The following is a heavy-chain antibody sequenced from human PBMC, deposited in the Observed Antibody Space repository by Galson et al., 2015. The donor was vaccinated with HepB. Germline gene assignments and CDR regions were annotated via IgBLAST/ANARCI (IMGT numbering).Heavy chain of an antibody. CDR2: IWYDGSNK. J-gene: IGHJ4*02. D-gene: IGHD6-19*01. V-gene: IGHV3-33*06. Sequence: SLRLSCAASGFTFSSYVMHWVRQAPGKGLEWVAVIWYDGSNKYYADSVKGRFTISRENSKNTLYLQMNSLRVEDTAVYYCAKDRTPGIAVAGPFDYWGQGTLVTVSS. CDR1: GFTFSSYV. CDR3: AKDRTPGIAVAGPFDY.